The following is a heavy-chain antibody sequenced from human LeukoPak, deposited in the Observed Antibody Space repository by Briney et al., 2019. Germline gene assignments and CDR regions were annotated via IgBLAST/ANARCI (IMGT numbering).Heavy chain of an antibody. V-gene: IGHV3-74*01. Sequence: PGGSLRLSCAPSGFTFSNYWMHWVRDVPGKGLVWVSRINDDGGATFYADSVKGRFTISRDNAKNTLFLQMSSLRAEDTAVYFCAREILAPGKTHDYWGQGTLVTVSS. CDR2: INDDGGAT. CDR1: GFTFSNYW. CDR3: AREILAPGKTHDY. J-gene: IGHJ4*02.